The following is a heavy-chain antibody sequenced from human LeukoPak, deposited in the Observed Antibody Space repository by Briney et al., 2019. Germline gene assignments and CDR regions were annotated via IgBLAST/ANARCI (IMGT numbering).Heavy chain of an antibody. J-gene: IGHJ6*02. D-gene: IGHD2-8*01. CDR3: ARDPADCTNGVCSYYYYYGMDV. V-gene: IGHV3-48*03. CDR1: GFTFSSYE. Sequence: RSGGSLRLSCAASGFTFSSYEMNWVRQAPGKGLEWVSYISSSGSTIYYTDSVKGRFTISRDNAKNSLYLQMNSLRAEDTAVYYYARDPADCTNGVCSYYYYYGMDVWGQGTTVTVFS. CDR2: ISSSGSTI.